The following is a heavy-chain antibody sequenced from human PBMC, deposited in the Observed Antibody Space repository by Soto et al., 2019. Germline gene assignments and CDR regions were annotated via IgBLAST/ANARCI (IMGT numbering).Heavy chain of an antibody. V-gene: IGHV3-23*01. Sequence: EVQLLESGGGLVQPGGSLRLSCAASGFTFSSYAMSWVRQAPGKGLEWVSAISGSGGSTYYADSVKGRFTISRDNSKNTLYLQMNSLRAEDTAVYYCAKDTSGRFLEWLLGCVDYWGQGTLVTVSS. CDR3: AKDTSGRFLEWLLGCVDY. CDR1: GFTFSSYA. CDR2: ISGSGGST. J-gene: IGHJ4*02. D-gene: IGHD3-3*01.